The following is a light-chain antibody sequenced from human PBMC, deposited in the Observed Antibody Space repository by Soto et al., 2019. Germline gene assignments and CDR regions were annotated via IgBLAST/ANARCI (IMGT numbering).Light chain of an antibody. Sequence: DIQMTQSPSTLSASVGDRVTITCRASQSISSWLAWYQQKPGRAPKLLMYKASSLESGVPSRFSGSGSGTEFTLTISSLQPDDFATYYCQQYNVYPWTFGQGTDVEIK. J-gene: IGKJ1*01. CDR1: QSISSW. CDR2: KAS. CDR3: QQYNVYPWT. V-gene: IGKV1-5*03.